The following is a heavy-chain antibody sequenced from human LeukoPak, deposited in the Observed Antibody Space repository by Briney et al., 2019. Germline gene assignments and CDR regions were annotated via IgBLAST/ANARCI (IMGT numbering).Heavy chain of an antibody. Sequence: GGSLRLSCAASGFTFSNYWMSWVRQAPGKGLEWVANIKQDGSEKYYVDSVKGRFTISRDNAKNTLYLQMNSLRAEDTAVYYCARAGSGSPFDYWGQGTLVTVSS. V-gene: IGHV3-7*01. CDR1: GFTFSNYW. CDR2: IKQDGSEK. D-gene: IGHD3-10*01. CDR3: ARAGSGSPFDY. J-gene: IGHJ4*02.